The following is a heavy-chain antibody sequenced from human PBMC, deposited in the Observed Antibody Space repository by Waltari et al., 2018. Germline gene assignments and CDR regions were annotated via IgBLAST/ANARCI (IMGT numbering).Heavy chain of an antibody. V-gene: IGHV4-31*03. Sequence: QVQLQESGPGLVKPSQTLSLTCTVSGGSISSGGYYWSWIRQHPGKGLEWIGYIYYRGSTYYNPSLKSRVTISVDTSKNQFSLKLSSVTAADTAVYYCARVYSSGWYGAFDIWGQGTMVTVSS. CDR1: GGSISSGGYY. D-gene: IGHD6-19*01. CDR2: IYYRGST. J-gene: IGHJ3*02. CDR3: ARVYSSGWYGAFDI.